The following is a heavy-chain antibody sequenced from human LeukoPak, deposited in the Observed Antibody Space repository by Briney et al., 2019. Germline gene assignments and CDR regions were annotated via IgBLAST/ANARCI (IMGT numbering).Heavy chain of an antibody. CDR3: ARVLSTVTTYYYYYMDV. V-gene: IGHV4-59*11. D-gene: IGHD4-17*01. J-gene: IGHJ6*03. CDR1: GGSISSHY. CDR2: IYYSGST. Sequence: PSETLSLTCTVSGGSISSHYWSWIRQPPGKGLEWIGYIYYSGSTNYNPSLKSRVTISVVTSKNQFSLKLSSVTAADTAVYYCARVLSTVTTYYYYYMDVWGKGTTVTVSS.